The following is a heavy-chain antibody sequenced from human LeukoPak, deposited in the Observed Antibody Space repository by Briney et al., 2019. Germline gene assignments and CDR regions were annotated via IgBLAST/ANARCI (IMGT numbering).Heavy chain of an antibody. CDR2: TLYDGSTK. V-gene: IGHV3-30*01. Sequence: PGGSLRLSWVASGFTFSNYVMHWVRQAPGKGLEWVAVTLYDGSTKDYADSVKGRFTISRDNSKNTLYLQMNSLRAEDTAMYYCAKVSLNMVNDAFDIWGQGTMVSVSS. CDR3: AKVSLNMVNDAFDI. J-gene: IGHJ3*02. D-gene: IGHD4/OR15-4a*01. CDR1: GFTFSNYV.